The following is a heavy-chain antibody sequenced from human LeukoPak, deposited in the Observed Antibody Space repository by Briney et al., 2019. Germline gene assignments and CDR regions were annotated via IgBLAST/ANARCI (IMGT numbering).Heavy chain of an antibody. CDR2: IHPNGDTT. Sequence: ASVTVSCEASGYGITTYYMHWVRQAPGQGLEGMGKIHPNGDTTTYAQKFQGRVTMTSDTSTSTVYMDLSSLRSEATAVYYCAREAIAAGKNFDYWGQGTQVTVSS. V-gene: IGHV1-46*01. D-gene: IGHD6-25*01. CDR1: GYGITTYY. J-gene: IGHJ4*02. CDR3: AREAIAAGKNFDY.